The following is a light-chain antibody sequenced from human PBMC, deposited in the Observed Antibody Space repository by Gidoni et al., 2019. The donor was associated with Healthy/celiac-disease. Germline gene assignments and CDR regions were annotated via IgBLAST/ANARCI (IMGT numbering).Light chain of an antibody. V-gene: IGKV3-11*01. Sequence: EIVLTQSPATLSLSPGERATLSCRASQSVSSYFAWYQQKPGQAPRLLIYDASNRATGIPARFSGSGSGTDFTLTISSLEPEDFAVYYCQQRSNWPRLTFGGXTKVEIK. CDR1: QSVSSY. J-gene: IGKJ4*01. CDR3: QQRSNWPRLT. CDR2: DAS.